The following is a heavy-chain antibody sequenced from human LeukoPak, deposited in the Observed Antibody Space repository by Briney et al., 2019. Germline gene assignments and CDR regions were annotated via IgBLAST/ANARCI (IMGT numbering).Heavy chain of an antibody. CDR3: ATSSSGWYQDWFDP. V-gene: IGHV4-34*01. J-gene: IGHJ5*02. D-gene: IGHD6-19*01. CDR1: GGSFSGYY. CDR2: IYHSGST. Sequence: SETLSLTCAVYGGSFSGYYWSWIRQPPGKGLEWIGEIYHSGSTNYNPSLKSRVTISVDKSKNQFSLKLSSVTAADTAVYYCATSSSGWYQDWFDPWGQGTLVTVSS.